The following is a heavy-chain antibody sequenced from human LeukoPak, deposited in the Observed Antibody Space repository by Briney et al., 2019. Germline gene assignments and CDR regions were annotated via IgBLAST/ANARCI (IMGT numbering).Heavy chain of an antibody. CDR1: GGSFSGYY. Sequence: PSETLSLTCAVYGGSFSGYYWSWIRQPPGKGLEWIGEINHSGSTNYNPSLKSRVTISVDTSKNQFSLKLSSVTAADTAVYYCARQGEYNWFDPWGQGTLVTVSS. D-gene: IGHD1-26*01. CDR3: ARQGEYNWFDP. CDR2: INHSGST. J-gene: IGHJ5*02. V-gene: IGHV4-34*01.